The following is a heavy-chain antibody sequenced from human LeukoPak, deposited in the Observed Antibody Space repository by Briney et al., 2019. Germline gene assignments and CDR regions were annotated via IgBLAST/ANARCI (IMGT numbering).Heavy chain of an antibody. CDR1: GGSISSYY. V-gene: IGHV4-59*01. D-gene: IGHD6-19*01. CDR2: IYYSGST. J-gene: IGHJ4*02. Sequence: SETLSLTCTVSGGSISSYYWSWIRQPPGKGLEWIGYIYYSGSTNYNPSLKSRVTISVDTSKNQFSLKLSSVTAADTAMYYCARSSSRGFQTDYWGQGTLVTVSS. CDR3: ARSSSRGFQTDY.